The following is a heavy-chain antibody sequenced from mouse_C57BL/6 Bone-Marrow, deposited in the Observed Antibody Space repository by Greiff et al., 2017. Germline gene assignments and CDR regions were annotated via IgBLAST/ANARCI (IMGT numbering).Heavy chain of an antibody. CDR2: IYPSDSET. Sequence: QVQLQQPGAELVRPGSSVKLSCKASGYTFTSYWMDWVKQRPGQGLEWIGNIYPSDSETHYNQKFKDKATLTADKSSSTAYMQLSSLTSEDSAVFDCARGYYYGSSAFDYWGQGTTLTVSS. D-gene: IGHD1-1*01. CDR3: ARGYYYGSSAFDY. CDR1: GYTFTSYW. J-gene: IGHJ2*01. V-gene: IGHV1-61*01.